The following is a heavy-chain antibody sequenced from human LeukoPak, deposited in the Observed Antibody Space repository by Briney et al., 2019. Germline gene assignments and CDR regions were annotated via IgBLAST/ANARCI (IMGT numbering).Heavy chain of an antibody. V-gene: IGHV4-38-2*02. J-gene: IGHJ4*02. CDR3: ARINFNPDY. Sequence: SETLSLTCSVSGYSISRGHHWAWVRQPPGKGLEWIGSVHHSGATYYNPSLNSRLTISVDTSKNQFSLKMDSVTAADTAVYYCARINFNPDYWGQGTLVSVSS. D-gene: IGHD1-14*01. CDR1: GYSISRGHH. CDR2: VHHSGAT.